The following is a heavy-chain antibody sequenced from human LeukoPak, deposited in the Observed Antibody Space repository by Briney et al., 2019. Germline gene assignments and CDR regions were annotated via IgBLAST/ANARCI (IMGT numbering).Heavy chain of an antibody. D-gene: IGHD6-13*01. CDR3: ARDVAAPQSL. V-gene: IGHV4-59*01. CDR2: IYYSGST. Sequence: SETLSLTCTVSGGSISSYYWSWIRQPPGKGLEWIGYIYYSGSTNYNPSLKSRVTISVDTSKNQFSLKLSSVTAADTAVYYCARDVAAPQSLWGQGTLITVSS. CDR1: GGSISSYY. J-gene: IGHJ4*02.